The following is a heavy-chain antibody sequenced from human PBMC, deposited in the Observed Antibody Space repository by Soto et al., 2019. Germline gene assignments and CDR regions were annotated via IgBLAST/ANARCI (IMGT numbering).Heavy chain of an antibody. V-gene: IGHV3-9*01. CDR3: AKDVSQRDIGWYLEH. Sequence: GGSLTLSCLASGFTFKNFGLHWVRQAEGKGLEWLAGLSCNIGSKGYAESVKDRFIISRDNAKNSLYLNITNLGPEDAALYYCAKDVSQRDIGWYLEHWGKGTRVTSSS. D-gene: IGHD6-19*01. CDR2: LSCNIGSK. J-gene: IGHJ1*01. CDR1: GFTFKNFG.